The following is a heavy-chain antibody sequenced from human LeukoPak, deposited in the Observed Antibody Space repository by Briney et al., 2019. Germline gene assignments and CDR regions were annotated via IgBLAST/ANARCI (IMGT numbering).Heavy chain of an antibody. CDR2: ISGSGGST. Sequence: PGGSLRLSCAASGFTFSGYAMTWVRQAPGQGLEWVSTISGSGGSTYYADSVKGRFTIPRDNSKNTLYLQMNSLRAEDTAVYYCAKEVPYCSSASCYTYFDYWGQGTLVTVSS. V-gene: IGHV3-23*01. J-gene: IGHJ4*02. CDR3: AKEVPYCSSASCYTYFDY. CDR1: GFTFSGYA. D-gene: IGHD2-2*02.